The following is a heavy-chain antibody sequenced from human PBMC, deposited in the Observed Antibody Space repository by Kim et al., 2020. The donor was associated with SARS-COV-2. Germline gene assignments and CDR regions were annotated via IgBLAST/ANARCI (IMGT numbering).Heavy chain of an antibody. V-gene: IGHV1-69*04. D-gene: IGHD6-19*01. J-gene: IGHJ4*02. CDR3: AREYSSINYYFDY. Sequence: YAQKFQGRVTITADKSTGTAYMELSSLRSEDTAVYYCAREYSSINYYFDYWGQGTLVTVSS.